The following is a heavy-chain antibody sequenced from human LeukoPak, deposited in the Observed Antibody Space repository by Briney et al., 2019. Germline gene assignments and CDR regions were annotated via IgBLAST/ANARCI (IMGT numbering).Heavy chain of an antibody. CDR2: INHSGST. J-gene: IGHJ3*02. CDR1: GGSFSGYY. D-gene: IGHD6-6*01. CDR3: ARTSIAARRANAFDI. V-gene: IGHV4-34*01. Sequence: PSETLSLTCAVYGGSFSGYYWSWIRQPPGKGLEWIGEINHSGSTNYNPSLKSRVTISVDTSKNQFSLKLSSVTAADTAVYYCARTSIAARRANAFDIWGHGTMVTVSS.